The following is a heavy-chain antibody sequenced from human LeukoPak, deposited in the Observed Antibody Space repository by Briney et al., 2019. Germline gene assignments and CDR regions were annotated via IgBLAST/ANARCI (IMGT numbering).Heavy chain of an antibody. D-gene: IGHD6-6*01. CDR3: ARDGSSSGWFDP. J-gene: IGHJ5*02. CDR2: INPSGGST. Sequence: ASVKVSCKAFGYTFTSNYIHWVRQAPGQGLEWMGIINPSGGSTIYAQKFQGRVTMTRDMSTSTVYMELSSLRSEDTAVYHCARDGSSSGWFDPWGQGTLVTVSS. CDR1: GYTFTSNY. V-gene: IGHV1-46*01.